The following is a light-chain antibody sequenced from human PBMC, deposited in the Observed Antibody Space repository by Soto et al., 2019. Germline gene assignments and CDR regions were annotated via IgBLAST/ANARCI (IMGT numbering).Light chain of an antibody. V-gene: IGKV3-20*01. CDR1: QSVADSY. CDR3: HDVGSSQET. Sequence: EVVLTQSPGTLSLSPGERATLSCRASQSVADSYLAWYQQKPGRAPRPLFYAATRGATGIPYRFSGSGSGTDYTLSICTLEPDDFAVNYCHDVGSSQETFGRVTKVE. J-gene: IGKJ1*01. CDR2: AAT.